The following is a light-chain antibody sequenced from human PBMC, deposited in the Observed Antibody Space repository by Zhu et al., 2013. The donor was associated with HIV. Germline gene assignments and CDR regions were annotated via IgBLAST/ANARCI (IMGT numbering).Light chain of an antibody. CDR3: NSWDINGDRPV. V-gene: IGLV3-19*02. CDR1: SLTTYY. J-gene: IGLJ3*02. Sequence: SSGLTQDPHVSVALGQTVRIACQGDSLTTYYASWYQQKAGQAPVRVVYGRNSRPSGVPDRFSASSSGNTAYLTITGAQADDEADYYCNSWDINGDRPVFGGGTKLTVL. CDR2: GRN.